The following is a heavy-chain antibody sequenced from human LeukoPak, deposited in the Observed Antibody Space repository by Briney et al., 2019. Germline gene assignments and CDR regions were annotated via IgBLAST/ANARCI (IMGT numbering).Heavy chain of an antibody. D-gene: IGHD3-3*01. J-gene: IGHJ3*02. V-gene: IGHV4-34*01. CDR2: INHSGST. Sequence: GSLRLSCAASGFTFSSYSMNWVRQPPGTGLEWIGEINHSGSTNYNPSLKSRVTISVDTSKNQFALKLSSVTASDTAVYYCARDTGGRRITIFGVVPRYAFDIWGQGTMVTVSS. CDR1: GFTFSSYS. CDR3: ARDTGGRRITIFGVVPRYAFDI.